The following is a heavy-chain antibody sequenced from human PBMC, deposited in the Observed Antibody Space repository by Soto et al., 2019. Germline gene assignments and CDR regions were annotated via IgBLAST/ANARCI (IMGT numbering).Heavy chain of an antibody. CDR2: IFYSGDT. V-gene: IGHV4-59*01. Sequence: VQLQESGPGLVKPSETLSLTCTVSGASITSYYWSWIRQPPGKGLVWIGYIFYSGDTNYNPSLKSRVTISVDTSKNQFSLKVTSVTAADTAVYYCVAFHEERLGWFDPWGQGTLVTVSS. D-gene: IGHD1-1*01. CDR1: GASITSYY. CDR3: VAFHEERLGWFDP. J-gene: IGHJ5*02.